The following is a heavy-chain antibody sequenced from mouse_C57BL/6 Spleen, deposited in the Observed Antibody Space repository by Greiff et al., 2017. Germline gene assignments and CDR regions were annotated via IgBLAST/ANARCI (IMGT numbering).Heavy chain of an antibody. D-gene: IGHD2-3*01. CDR1: GYAFTNYL. Sequence: QVQLQQSGAELVRPGTSVKVSCKASGYAFTNYLIEWVKQRPGQGLEWIGVINPGSGGTNYNEKFKGKATLTADKSSSTAYMQLSSLTSEDSAVYFCARACDGYHRGYYFDYWGQGTTLTVSS. V-gene: IGHV1-54*01. J-gene: IGHJ2*01. CDR2: INPGSGGT. CDR3: ARACDGYHRGYYFDY.